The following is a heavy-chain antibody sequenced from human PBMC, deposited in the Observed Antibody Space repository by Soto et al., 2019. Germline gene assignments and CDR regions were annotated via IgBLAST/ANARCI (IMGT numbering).Heavy chain of an antibody. Sequence: SETLSLTCAVSGGSISSGGYSWSWIRQPPGKGLEWIGYIYHSGSTYYNPSLKSRVTISVDRSKNQFSLKLSSVTAADTAVYYCARNYGSGSNYYYSMDVWGQGTTVTVSS. J-gene: IGHJ6*02. CDR3: ARNYGSGSNYYYSMDV. CDR1: GGSISSGGYS. V-gene: IGHV4-30-2*01. CDR2: IYHSGST. D-gene: IGHD3-10*01.